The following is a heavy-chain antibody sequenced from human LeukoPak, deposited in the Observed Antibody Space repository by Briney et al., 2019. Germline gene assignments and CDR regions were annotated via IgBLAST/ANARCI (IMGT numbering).Heavy chain of an antibody. Sequence: ASVKVSCKASGYTFTSYGISWVRQAPGQGLEWMGWISAYNGNTNYAQKLQGRVTMTIDTSTSTAYMELRSLRSDDTAVYYCAIGGYCSGGSCPAFDYWGQGTLVTVSS. V-gene: IGHV1-18*01. CDR2: ISAYNGNT. J-gene: IGHJ4*02. CDR1: GYTFTSYG. CDR3: AIGGYCSGGSCPAFDY. D-gene: IGHD2-15*01.